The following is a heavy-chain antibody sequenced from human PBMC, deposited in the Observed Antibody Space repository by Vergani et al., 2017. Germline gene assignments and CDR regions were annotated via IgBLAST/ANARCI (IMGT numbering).Heavy chain of an antibody. J-gene: IGHJ4*02. CDR2: ISAYSGGT. CDR1: GYTFTSYG. V-gene: IGHV1-18*04. D-gene: IGHD6-13*01. CDR3: ASLSASSSSYVGH. Sequence: QVQLVQSGAEVKKPGASVKVSCKASGYTFTSYGISWVRQAPGQGLEWMGWISAYSGGTNYAQKFQGRVTMTRDTSISTAYMELSRLRSDDTAVYYCASLSASSSSYVGHWGQGTLVTVSS.